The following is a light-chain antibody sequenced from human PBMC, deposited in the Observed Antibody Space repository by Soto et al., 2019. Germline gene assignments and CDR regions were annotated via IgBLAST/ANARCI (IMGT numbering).Light chain of an antibody. CDR3: QQYNTWRSIT. V-gene: IGKV3-15*01. Sequence: EIVMTQSPATLSVSPGERATLSCRASQSVSNKLAWYQHKPGQAPRVLIYDTSTRAAGIPARFSGSGSGTDFTLTISSLQSEDFGVYYCQQYNTWRSITFGQGTRLEIK. J-gene: IGKJ5*01. CDR2: DTS. CDR1: QSVSNK.